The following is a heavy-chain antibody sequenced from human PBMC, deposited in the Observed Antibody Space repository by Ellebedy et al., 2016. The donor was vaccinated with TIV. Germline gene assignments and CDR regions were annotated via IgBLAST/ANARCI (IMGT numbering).Heavy chain of an antibody. CDR1: GFTFSDYY. V-gene: IGHV3-11*03. CDR3: ARYREPYGALDY. J-gene: IGHJ4*02. Sequence: GGSLRLSXAASGFTFSDYYMRWIRQAPGKGLEWVSYISSSSSYTNYADSVKGRFTISRDNAKNSLYLQMNSLRAEDTAVYYCARYREPYGALDYWGQGTLVTVSS. D-gene: IGHD4/OR15-4a*01. CDR2: ISSSSSYT.